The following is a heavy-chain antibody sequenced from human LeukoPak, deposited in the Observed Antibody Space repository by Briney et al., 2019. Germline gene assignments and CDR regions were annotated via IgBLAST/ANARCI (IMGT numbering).Heavy chain of an antibody. CDR3: AKDTPDSGYDFRH. CDR2: ISYDGSNK. J-gene: IGHJ1*01. Sequence: GGSQRLSCAASGFTFSSYGMHWVRQAPGKGLEWVAVISYDGSNKYYADSVKGRFTIPRDNSKNTLYLQMNSLRAEDTAVYYCAKDTPDSGYDFRHWGQGTLVTVSS. D-gene: IGHD5-12*01. CDR1: GFTFSSYG. V-gene: IGHV3-30*18.